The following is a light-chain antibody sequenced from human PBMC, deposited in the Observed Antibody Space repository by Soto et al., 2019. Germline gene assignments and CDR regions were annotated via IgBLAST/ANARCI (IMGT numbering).Light chain of an antibody. J-gene: IGKJ1*01. CDR3: QQYNNWPWT. V-gene: IGKV3-15*01. Sequence: EIVMTQSPATLSVSPGERATLSCRASQSVSSNLAWYQQKPGQAPRLLIYGASTRATGIPARFSGSGSGTEFTLTISSLQSEDLAVCYYQQYNNWPWTFGQGTKVDIK. CDR1: QSVSSN. CDR2: GAS.